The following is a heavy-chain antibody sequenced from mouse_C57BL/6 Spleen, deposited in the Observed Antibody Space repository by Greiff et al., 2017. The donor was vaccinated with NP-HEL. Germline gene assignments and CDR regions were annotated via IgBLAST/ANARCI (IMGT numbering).Heavy chain of an antibody. D-gene: IGHD1-1*01. V-gene: IGHV3-8*01. Sequence: EVQLQESGPGLAKPSQTLSLTCSVTGYSITSDYWNWIRKFPGNKLEYMGYISYSGSTYYNPSLKSRISITRDTSKNQYYLQLNSVTTEDTATYYCARSSPYGSSYYWYFDVWGTGTTVTVSS. CDR1: GYSITSDY. CDR3: ARSSPYGSSYYWYFDV. CDR2: ISYSGST. J-gene: IGHJ1*03.